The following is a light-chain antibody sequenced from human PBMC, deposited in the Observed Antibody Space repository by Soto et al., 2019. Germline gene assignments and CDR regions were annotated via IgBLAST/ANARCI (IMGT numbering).Light chain of an antibody. CDR3: QQYGSSPLIS. J-gene: IGKJ5*01. CDR1: QRISSNY. Sequence: DIVLTQSPGTLSLSPGERATLSCRASQRISSNYLGWYQQKPGQAPRLLIYAASSRATGIPDRFSGSGSGTDFTLTISRLEPEDFAVYYCQQYGSSPLISFGQGTRLEIK. CDR2: AAS. V-gene: IGKV3-20*01.